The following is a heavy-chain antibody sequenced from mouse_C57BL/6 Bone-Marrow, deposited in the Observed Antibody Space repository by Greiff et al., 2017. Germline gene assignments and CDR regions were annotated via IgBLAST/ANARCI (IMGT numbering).Heavy chain of an antibody. D-gene: IGHD2-4*01. Sequence: QVQLKESGPGLVQPSQSLSITCTVSGFSLTSYGVHWVRQSPGKGLEWLGVIWSGGSTDYNAAFISRLSISKDNSKSQVFFKMNSLQADDTAIYYCASIYYDYDEWFAYWGQGTLVTVSA. CDR3: ASIYYDYDEWFAY. CDR1: GFSLTSYG. J-gene: IGHJ3*01. CDR2: IWSGGST. V-gene: IGHV2-2*01.